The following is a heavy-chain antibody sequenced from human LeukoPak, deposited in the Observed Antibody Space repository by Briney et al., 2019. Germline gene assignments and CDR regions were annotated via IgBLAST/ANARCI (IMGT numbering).Heavy chain of an antibody. D-gene: IGHD6-19*01. V-gene: IGHV4-34*01. CDR1: GGSFSGYY. CDR2: INHSGST. CDR3: ARHLSVAGTSSDAFDI. J-gene: IGHJ3*02. Sequence: SETLSLTCAVYGGSFSGYYWSWIRQPPGKGLEWIGEINHSGSTNYNPSLKSRVTISVDTSKNQFSLKLSSVTAADTAVYYCARHLSVAGTSSDAFDIWGQGQWSPSLQ.